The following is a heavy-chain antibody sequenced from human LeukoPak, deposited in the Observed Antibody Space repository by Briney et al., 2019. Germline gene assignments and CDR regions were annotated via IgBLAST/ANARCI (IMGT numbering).Heavy chain of an antibody. CDR2: ILHSGST. V-gene: IGHV4-30-2*01. J-gene: IGHJ4*02. Sequence: PSETLSLTCAVSGVSITSDTYYWSWIPQPPGKGLEWIGYILHSGSTYHNPSLKSRVTILVDTSKNQFSLKLSSVTAADTAVYFCARTRDFWSAYIDYWGQGILVTVSS. CDR3: ARTRDFWSAYIDY. CDR1: GVSITSDTYY. D-gene: IGHD3-3*01.